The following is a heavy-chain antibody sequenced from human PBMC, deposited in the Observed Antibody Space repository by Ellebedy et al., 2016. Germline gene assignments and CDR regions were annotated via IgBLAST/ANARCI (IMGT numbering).Heavy chain of an antibody. Sequence: GESLKISCAASGSTFSIYAMDWVRQTPGKGLEWVSGTNGDGGRTFYADSVKGRFTISRDNSKNTLYLQLNSLRADDTAIYYCVKAPGYEWISHRSPYFDYWGHGTLVAVSS. CDR2: TNGDGGRT. J-gene: IGHJ4*01. CDR3: VKAPGYEWISHRSPYFDY. CDR1: GSTFSIYA. D-gene: IGHD1-1*01. V-gene: IGHV3-23*01.